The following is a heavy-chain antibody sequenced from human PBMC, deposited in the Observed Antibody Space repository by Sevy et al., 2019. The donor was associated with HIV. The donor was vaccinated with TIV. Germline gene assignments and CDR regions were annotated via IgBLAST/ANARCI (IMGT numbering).Heavy chain of an antibody. V-gene: IGHV4-30-2*01. CDR2: IYYGGST. J-gene: IGHJ5*02. D-gene: IGHD1-20*01. CDR1: GGSISSGAYS. CDR3: ARDITGTKNWFDH. Sequence: SETLSLTCTVSGGSISSGAYSWYWIRQPPGKGLEWLGNIYYGGSTYYNPSLNSRVTMSIDSSKNQFFLKLSSVTAADTAVYYCARDITGTKNWFDHWGQGTLVTVSS.